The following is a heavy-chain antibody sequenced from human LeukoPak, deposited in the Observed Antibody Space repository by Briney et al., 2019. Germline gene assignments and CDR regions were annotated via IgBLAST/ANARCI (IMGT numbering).Heavy chain of an antibody. V-gene: IGHV4-4*07. J-gene: IGHJ4*02. CDR2: TYTSGST. CDR1: GDSISNYY. Sequence: ASETLSLTCTVSGDSISNYYWSWIRQPAGEGLEWIGRTYTSGSTNYNPSLRSRVTMSVDTSKNQFSLRLSSVTSADTAVYYCAGDSRSVAGLDYWGQGTLVTVSS. D-gene: IGHD6-19*01. CDR3: AGDSRSVAGLDY.